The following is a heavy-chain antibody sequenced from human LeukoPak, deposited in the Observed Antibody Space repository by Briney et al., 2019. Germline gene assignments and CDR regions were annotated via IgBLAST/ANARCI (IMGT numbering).Heavy chain of an antibody. CDR2: ISGSGTAS. D-gene: IGHD1-1*01. J-gene: IGHJ3*02. V-gene: IGHV3-23*01. CDR3: AKERGYNWNDNHAFDI. CDR1: GFTFSSYA. Sequence: GGSLRLSCVGSGFTFSSYAMTWVRQAPGNGLEWVSVISGSGTASYYADSVKGRFTISRDNSKNTLYLQMNSLRAEDTAVYYCAKERGYNWNDNHAFDIWGQGTMVTVSS.